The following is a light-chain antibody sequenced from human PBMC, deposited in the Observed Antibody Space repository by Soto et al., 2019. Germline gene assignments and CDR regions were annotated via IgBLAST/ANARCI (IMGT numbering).Light chain of an antibody. CDR1: QSITTY. V-gene: IGKV1-39*01. CDR3: QQTFSMPLT. CDR2: AAS. J-gene: IGKJ4*01. Sequence: DIQMTQSPSSLSASVGDRVTITCRASQSITTYLNWYRQKPGKAPKLLIYAASSLQSGVPSRFSGSGSETEFTLSISSLQPEDFATYFCQQTFSMPLTFGGGTKVDIK.